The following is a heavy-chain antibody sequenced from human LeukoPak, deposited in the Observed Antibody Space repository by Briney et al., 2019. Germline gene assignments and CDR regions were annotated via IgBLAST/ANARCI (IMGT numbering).Heavy chain of an antibody. CDR2: INSDGSST. Sequence: GGSLRLSCAASGFTFSSYWMHWVRQAPGKGLVWVSRINSDGSSTSHADSVKGRFTISRDNAKNTLYLQMNSLRAEDMALYYCAKAEGYGSGSDGAFDIWGQGTMVTVSP. J-gene: IGHJ3*02. CDR1: GFTFSSYW. D-gene: IGHD3-10*01. CDR3: AKAEGYGSGSDGAFDI. V-gene: IGHV3-74*01.